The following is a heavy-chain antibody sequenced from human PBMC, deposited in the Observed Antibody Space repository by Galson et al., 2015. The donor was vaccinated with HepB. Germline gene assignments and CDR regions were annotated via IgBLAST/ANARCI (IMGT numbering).Heavy chain of an antibody. Sequence: SVKVSCKASGYTFTSYYMHWVRQAPGQGLEWMGIINPSGGSTSYAQKFQGRVTMTRDTSTSTVYMELSSLRSEDTAVYYCAREDIAAAGHNWFDPWGQGTLVTVSS. D-gene: IGHD6-13*01. V-gene: IGHV1-46*01. J-gene: IGHJ5*02. CDR1: GYTFTSYY. CDR3: AREDIAAAGHNWFDP. CDR2: INPSGGST.